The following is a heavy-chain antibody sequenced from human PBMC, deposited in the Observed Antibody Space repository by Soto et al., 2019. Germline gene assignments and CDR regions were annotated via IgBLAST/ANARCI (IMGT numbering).Heavy chain of an antibody. CDR2: ISGSGGST. Sequence: PGGSLRLSCAASGFTFSSYAMSWVRQAPGKGLEWVSAISGSGGSTYYADSVKGRFTISRDNSKNTLYLQMNSLRAEDTAVYYCAKGAQWSNNYYYYYYMDVWGKGTTVTVSS. J-gene: IGHJ6*03. CDR1: GFTFSSYA. CDR3: AKGAQWSNNYYYYYYMDV. D-gene: IGHD2-15*01. V-gene: IGHV3-23*01.